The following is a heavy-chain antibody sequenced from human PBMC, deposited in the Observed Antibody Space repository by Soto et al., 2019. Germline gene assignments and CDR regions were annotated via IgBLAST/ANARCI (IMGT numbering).Heavy chain of an antibody. CDR3: ARDNNWDYYGMDV. Sequence: SETLSLTCTVSGGSISSGDYYWSWIRQPPGKGLEWIGYIYYSGSTYYNPSLKSRVTISVDTSKNQFSLKLSSVTAADTAVYYCARDNNWDYYGMDVWGQGTTVTVSS. J-gene: IGHJ6*02. CDR2: IYYSGST. V-gene: IGHV4-30-4*01. D-gene: IGHD1-20*01. CDR1: GGSISSGDYY.